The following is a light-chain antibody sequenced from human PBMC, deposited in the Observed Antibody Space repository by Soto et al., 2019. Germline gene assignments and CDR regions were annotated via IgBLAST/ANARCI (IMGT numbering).Light chain of an antibody. V-gene: IGKV1-39*01. Sequence: DIQITQSPASLSASVGDRGTIPCRASQSISSYLNWYQQQPGNAPKLLTYAASSLKSGVPSRFSGSGSGTDFTLTISTLQPEDLAPYYCQQSYSTPWTFGQGTKVDI. CDR3: QQSYSTPWT. CDR2: AAS. J-gene: IGKJ1*01. CDR1: QSISSY.